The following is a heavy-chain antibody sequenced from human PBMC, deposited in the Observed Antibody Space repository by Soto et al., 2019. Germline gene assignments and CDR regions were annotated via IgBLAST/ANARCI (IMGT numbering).Heavy chain of an antibody. CDR2: IFSSGTT. V-gene: IGHV4-30-4*02. J-gene: IGHJ6*02. CDR1: GDSSGSGNQY. Sequence: SETLSLTCTVSGDSSGSGNQYWSWIRQAPGKSLEWIGYIFSSGTTYYNPSLKSRLTMSLDTSQNQFSLMLNSVIAADTAVYFCARDPSPFDFYYAMDVWGQGTTVTVS. D-gene: IGHD3-16*01. CDR3: ARDPSPFDFYYAMDV.